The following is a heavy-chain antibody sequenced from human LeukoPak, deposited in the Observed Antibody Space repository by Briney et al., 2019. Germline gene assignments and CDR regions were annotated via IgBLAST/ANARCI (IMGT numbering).Heavy chain of an antibody. CDR3: ARVGNYYDSSDRYFDY. CDR1: GGTFSSYA. CDR2: IIPIFGTA. Sequence: SVKVSCKASGGTFSSYAISWVRQAPGQGLEWMGGIIPIFGTANYAQKFQGRVTITADESTSTAYMELSSLRSEDTAVYYCARVGNYYDSSDRYFDYWGQGTLVTVSS. V-gene: IGHV1-69*01. D-gene: IGHD3-22*01. J-gene: IGHJ4*02.